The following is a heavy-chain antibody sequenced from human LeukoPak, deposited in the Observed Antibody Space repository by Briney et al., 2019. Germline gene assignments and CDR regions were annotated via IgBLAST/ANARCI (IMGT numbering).Heavy chain of an antibody. D-gene: IGHD6-19*01. V-gene: IGHV4-4*07. CDR2: IYISGSGST. J-gene: IGHJ6*03. CDR3: ARDKRVAVAGAYIYYYYMDV. Sequence: PSETLSLTCTVSGGSISSYYWSWIRQPAGKGLEWIGRIYISGSGSTNYNPSLKSRVTMSVDTSKNQFSLKLSSVTAADTAVYYCARDKRVAVAGAYIYYYYMDVWGNGTTVTISS. CDR1: GGSISSYY.